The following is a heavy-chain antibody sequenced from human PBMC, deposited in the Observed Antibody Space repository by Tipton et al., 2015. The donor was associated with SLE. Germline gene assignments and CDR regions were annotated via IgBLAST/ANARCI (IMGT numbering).Heavy chain of an antibody. Sequence: TLSLTCTVSGAAICTHYWSWVRQPPGKGLEWIGYISYTGNTNFNPPLKGRVTMSVATSKNQFSLRLTSVTAADTAMYYCERDSAVNFWYFDRWGRGTLVTVPS. V-gene: IGHV4-59*11. CDR2: ISYTGNT. CDR3: ERDSAVNFWYFDR. CDR1: GAAICTHY. J-gene: IGHJ2*01.